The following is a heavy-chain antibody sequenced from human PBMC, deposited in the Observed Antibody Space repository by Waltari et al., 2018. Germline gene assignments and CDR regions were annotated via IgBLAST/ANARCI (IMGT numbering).Heavy chain of an antibody. CDR1: GGPFSSYA. V-gene: IGHV1-69*08. Sequence: QVQLVQSGAEVKKPGSSVKVSCKASGGPFSSYAISWVRQAPGQGLEWMGRIIPTFGTATYAQKSQGRFTITADKSTSTAYMELSSLRSEDTAVYYCARAAKPYDSHAFDIWGQGTMVIVSS. CDR3: ARAAKPYDSHAFDI. J-gene: IGHJ3*02. CDR2: IIPTFGTA. D-gene: IGHD3-22*01.